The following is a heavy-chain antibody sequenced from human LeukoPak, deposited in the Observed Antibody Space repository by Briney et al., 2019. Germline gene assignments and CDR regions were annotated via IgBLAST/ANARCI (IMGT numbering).Heavy chain of an antibody. CDR2: INTSGST. CDR1: GGSISSNY. V-gene: IGHV4-4*09. D-gene: IGHD7-27*01. J-gene: IGHJ4*02. Sequence: SEALSLTCTVSGGSISSNYWSWIRQPPGKGLEWIGYINTSGSTNYNPSLKSRVAISLDTSRNQFSLKLTSVTAADPAVYHCARRGNWGFFDYWGQGILVSVSS. CDR3: ARRGNWGFFDY.